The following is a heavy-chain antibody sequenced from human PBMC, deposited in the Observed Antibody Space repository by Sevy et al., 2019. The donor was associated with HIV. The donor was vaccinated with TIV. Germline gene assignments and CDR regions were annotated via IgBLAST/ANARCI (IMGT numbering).Heavy chain of an antibody. Sequence: GGSLRLSCAASGFTFSSYAMNRVRQAPGKGLEWVSAISGRSGSTYYADSVEGRFTMSRDISKNTLYLQMNSLRAEDTAVYYCAKAPPGHCSSSSCPRAYYYYGMDVWGQGTTVTVSS. CDR3: AKAPPGHCSSSSCPRAYYYYGMDV. V-gene: IGHV3-23*01. J-gene: IGHJ6*02. D-gene: IGHD2-15*01. CDR2: ISGRSGST. CDR1: GFTFSSYA.